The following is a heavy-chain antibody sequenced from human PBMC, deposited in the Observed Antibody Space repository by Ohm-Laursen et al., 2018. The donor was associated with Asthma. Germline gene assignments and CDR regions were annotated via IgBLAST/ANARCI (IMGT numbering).Heavy chain of an antibody. CDR3: ARDRSSISGRYYYGSGSYGGYGMDV. Sequence: GSSVKVSCKASGYTFTGYYMHWVRQAPGQGLEWMGIINPSGGSTSYAQKFQGRVTMTRDTSTSTVYMELSSLRSEDTAVYYCARDRSSISGRYYYGSGSYGGYGMDVWGQGTTVTVSS. J-gene: IGHJ6*02. CDR1: GYTFTGYY. D-gene: IGHD3-10*01. CDR2: INPSGGST. V-gene: IGHV1-46*03.